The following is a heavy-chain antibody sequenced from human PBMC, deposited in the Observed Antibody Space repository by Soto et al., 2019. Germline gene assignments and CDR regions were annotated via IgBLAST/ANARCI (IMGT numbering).Heavy chain of an antibody. V-gene: IGHV3-30*18. CDR3: AKDLGRGYGDYDSVYFDS. CDR2: ISYNGNIE. Sequence: QVQLVDSGGGVVQPGRSLRLSCAASGFPFSYYGMHWVRQAPGKGLEWVALISYNGNIEYYTESVKGRFTISRDNSQNTLYLQMHSLRVEDTATYYCAKDLGRGYGDYDSVYFDSWGQGTLVTVSS. J-gene: IGHJ4*02. CDR1: GFPFSYYG. D-gene: IGHD5-12*01.